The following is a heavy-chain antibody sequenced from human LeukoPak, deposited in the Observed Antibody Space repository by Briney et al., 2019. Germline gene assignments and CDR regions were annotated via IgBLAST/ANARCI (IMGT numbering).Heavy chain of an antibody. V-gene: IGHV3-48*04. Sequence: GGSLRLSCAASGFTFSSYSMNWVRQAPGKGLEWVSYISSSGSTIYYADSVKGRFTISRDNAKNSLYLQMNSLRAEDTAVYYCARDRPPQLHYFDYWGQGTLVTVSS. D-gene: IGHD2-2*01. CDR1: GFTFSSYS. CDR3: ARDRPPQLHYFDY. CDR2: ISSSGSTI. J-gene: IGHJ4*02.